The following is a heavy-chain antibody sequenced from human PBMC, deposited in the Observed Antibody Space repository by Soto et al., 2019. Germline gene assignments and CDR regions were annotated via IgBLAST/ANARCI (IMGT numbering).Heavy chain of an antibody. V-gene: IGHV3-21*01. CDR2: ISSSSSYI. D-gene: IGHD3-3*01. J-gene: IGHJ4*02. Sequence: EVQLVESGGGLVKPGGSLRLACAASGFTFSSYSMNWVRQAPGKGLEWVSSISSSSSYIYYADSVKGRFTISRDNAKNSLSMQMNSLRAEDTAVYYCARVRWNYDFWSGPTSPYYFDYWGQGTLVTVSS. CDR1: GFTFSSYS. CDR3: ARVRWNYDFWSGPTSPYYFDY.